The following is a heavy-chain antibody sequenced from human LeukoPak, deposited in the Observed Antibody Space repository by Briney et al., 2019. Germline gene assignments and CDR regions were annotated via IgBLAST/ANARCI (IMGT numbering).Heavy chain of an antibody. Sequence: ASVKVSCKASGYTFTSYYMHWVRQAPGQGLEWMGIINPSDSSTSFAQRFQGRVTMTRDTSTSTVYMELSSLRSEDTAVYYCARQLAGGNSWEFGYWGQGTLVTVSS. CDR3: ARQLAGGNSWEFGY. D-gene: IGHD4-23*01. CDR1: GYTFTSYY. CDR2: INPSDSST. J-gene: IGHJ4*02. V-gene: IGHV1-46*01.